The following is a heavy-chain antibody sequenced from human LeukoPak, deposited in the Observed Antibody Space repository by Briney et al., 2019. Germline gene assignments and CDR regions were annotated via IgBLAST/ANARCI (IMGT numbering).Heavy chain of an antibody. CDR3: ARDWGADVTTIIYYFDY. CDR1: GGTFSSYA. D-gene: IGHD4-11*01. J-gene: IGHJ4*02. V-gene: IGHV1-18*01. Sequence: GASVKVSCKASGGTFSSYAISWVRQAPGQGLEWMGWISAYNGNTKYAQKFRGRVTMTTDRSTSTAYMELRSLRSDDTAVYYCARDWGADVTTIIYYFDYWGQGTLVTVSS. CDR2: ISAYNGNT.